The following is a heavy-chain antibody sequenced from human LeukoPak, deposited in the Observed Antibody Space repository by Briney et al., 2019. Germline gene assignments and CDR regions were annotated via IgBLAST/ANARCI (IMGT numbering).Heavy chain of an antibody. Sequence: GASVKVSCKASGGTFSNYTITWVRQAPGQGLEWMGRIIPILGIANYAQKFQGRVTITADESTSTAYMELSSLRSEDTAVYYCARGSVEMATRGYYYYMDVWGKGTTVTVSS. CDR2: IIPILGIA. D-gene: IGHD5-24*01. CDR1: GGTFSNYT. CDR3: ARGSVEMATRGYYYYMDV. V-gene: IGHV1-69*02. J-gene: IGHJ6*03.